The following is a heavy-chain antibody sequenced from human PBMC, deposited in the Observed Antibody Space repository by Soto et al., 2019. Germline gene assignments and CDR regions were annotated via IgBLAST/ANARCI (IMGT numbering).Heavy chain of an antibody. CDR2: ISWNSGSI. Sequence: EVQLVESGGGLVQPGRSLRLSCAASGFTFDDYAMHWVRQAPGKGLEWASGISWNSGSIGYADSVKGRFTISRDNAKNSLYLQMNSLRAEDTALYYCALVYSSGAFDYWGQGTLVTVSS. D-gene: IGHD6-19*01. CDR1: GFTFDDYA. V-gene: IGHV3-9*01. J-gene: IGHJ4*02. CDR3: ALVYSSGAFDY.